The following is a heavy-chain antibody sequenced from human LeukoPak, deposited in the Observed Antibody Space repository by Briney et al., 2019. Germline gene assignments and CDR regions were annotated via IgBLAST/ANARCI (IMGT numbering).Heavy chain of an antibody. CDR2: INQDGSKK. CDR3: ARWGPHCVGDYCPALDS. V-gene: IGHV3-7*01. J-gene: IGHJ4*02. CDR1: RFTFSNYW. Sequence: GGSLRLSCVASRFTFSNYWMSWVRQAPGKGLEWVANINQDGSKKVYADSMKGRFTISRDNAKESLYLQLNSLRADDTAVYYCARWGPHCVGDYCPALDSWGQGTLVTVSS. D-gene: IGHD2-21*02.